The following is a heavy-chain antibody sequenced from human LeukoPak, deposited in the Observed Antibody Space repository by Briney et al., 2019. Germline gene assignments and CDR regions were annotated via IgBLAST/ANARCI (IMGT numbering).Heavy chain of an antibody. D-gene: IGHD6-13*01. V-gene: IGHV1-18*01. CDR1: GYTFTSYG. J-gene: IGHJ5*02. CDR2: ISAYNGNT. CDR3: ARDLGDYSSSWYKWFDP. Sequence: ASVKVSCKASGYTFTSYGISWVRQAPGQGLEWMGWISAYNGNTNYAQKLQGRVTMTTDTSTSTAYMELRSLRSDDTAVYYCARDLGDYSSSWYKWFDPWGQGTLVTVSS.